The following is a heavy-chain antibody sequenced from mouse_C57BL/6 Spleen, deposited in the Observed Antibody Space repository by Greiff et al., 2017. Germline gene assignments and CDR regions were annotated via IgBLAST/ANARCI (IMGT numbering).Heavy chain of an antibody. D-gene: IGHD4-1*01. CDR1: GFTFTDYE. CDR2: IDPDTGGT. J-gene: IGHJ2*01. V-gene: IGHV1-15*01. Sequence: QVQLQQSGAELVRPGASVTLSCKASGFTFTDYEMHWVKQTPVHGLEWIGAIDPDTGGTAYNQKFKGKAILTADTSSSTAYMELRSLTSEDSAVYYGTSGGNWYYFDYWGQGTTLTVSS. CDR3: TSGGNWYYFDY.